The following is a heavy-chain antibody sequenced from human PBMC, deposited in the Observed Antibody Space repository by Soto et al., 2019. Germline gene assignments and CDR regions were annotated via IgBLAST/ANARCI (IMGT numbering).Heavy chain of an antibody. CDR3: ARGIAVAGTPD. CDR1: GFTFSSYA. D-gene: IGHD6-19*01. CDR2: ISYDGSNK. J-gene: IGHJ4*02. Sequence: QVQLVESGGGVVQPGRSLRLSCAASGFTFSSYAMHWVRQAPGKGLEWVAVISYDGSNKYYADSVKGRFTISRDNSKNTLYLQMNSLRAEDTAVYYWARGIAVAGTPDWGQGTLVTVSS. V-gene: IGHV3-30-3*01.